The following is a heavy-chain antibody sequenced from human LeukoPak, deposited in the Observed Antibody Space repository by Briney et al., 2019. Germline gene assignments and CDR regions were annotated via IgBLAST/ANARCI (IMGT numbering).Heavy chain of an antibody. J-gene: IGHJ4*02. CDR3: AKDTGSGYDYFSYYFDY. Sequence: GGSLRLSCVASGFTFSRYWMHWVRQAPGKGLESVSVIYSGGSTYYADSVRGRFTISRDNSKNTLYLQMNSLRVEDTAVYYCAKDTGSGYDYFSYYFDYWGQGTLVTVSS. CDR1: GFTFSRYW. D-gene: IGHD5-12*01. CDR2: IYSGGST. V-gene: IGHV3-53*01.